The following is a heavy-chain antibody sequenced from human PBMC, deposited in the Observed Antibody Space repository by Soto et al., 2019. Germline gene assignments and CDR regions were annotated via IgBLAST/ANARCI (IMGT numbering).Heavy chain of an antibody. CDR3: GKVLVGATGHTDSDS. V-gene: IGHV4-39*01. CDR1: GGSIYRSGYY. Sequence: SETLSLTCTVSGGSIYRSGYYWGWIRQPPGRGLEWIGNNDYKWVTYSNPSLKSRVTISRDTSKNQFSLKVTSVTAADTALYYCGKVLVGATGHTDSDSWGPGTLVTVSS. J-gene: IGHJ4*02. D-gene: IGHD2-15*01. CDR2: NDYKWVT.